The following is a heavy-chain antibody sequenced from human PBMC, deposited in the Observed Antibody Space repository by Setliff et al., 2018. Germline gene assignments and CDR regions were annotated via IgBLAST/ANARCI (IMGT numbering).Heavy chain of an antibody. Sequence: ASVKVSCKASGYTFTSYGISWVRQAPGQGLEWMGWISGYNGNTNYAQKLQGRVTITRDTSASTAYMELSSLRSEDTAVYYCAREVVGQFLEGLLYPSSHGLDVWGQGTTVTVSS. D-gene: IGHD3-3*01. CDR3: AREVVGQFLEGLLYPSSHGLDV. CDR2: ISGYNGNT. V-gene: IGHV1-18*01. J-gene: IGHJ6*02. CDR1: GYTFTSYG.